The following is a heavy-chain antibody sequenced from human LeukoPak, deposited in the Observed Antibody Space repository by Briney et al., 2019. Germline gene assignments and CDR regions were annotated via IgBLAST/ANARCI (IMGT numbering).Heavy chain of an antibody. CDR1: GGSISSYY. CDR2: IYYSGST. J-gene: IGHJ5*02. CDR3: ARDWGDIAVAGTNTNWFDP. D-gene: IGHD6-19*01. Sequence: SETLSLTCTVSGGSISSYYWSWIRQPPGKGLEWIGYIYYSGSTNYNPSLKSRVTISVDTSKNQFSLKLSSVTAADTAVYYCARDWGDIAVAGTNTNWFDPWGQGTLVTVSS. V-gene: IGHV4-59*01.